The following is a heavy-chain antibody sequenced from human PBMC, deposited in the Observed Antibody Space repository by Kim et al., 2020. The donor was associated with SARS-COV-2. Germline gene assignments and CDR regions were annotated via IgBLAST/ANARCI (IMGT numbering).Heavy chain of an antibody. V-gene: IGHV4-59*01. CDR3: ARDCGGDCYPGDDAFDI. J-gene: IGHJ3*02. D-gene: IGHD2-21*02. Sequence: SETLSLTCTVSGGSISSYYWSWIRQPPGKGLEWIGYIYYSGSTNYNPSLKSRVTISVDTSKNQFSLKLSSVTAADTAVYYCARDCGGDCYPGDDAFDIWGQGTMVTVSS. CDR2: IYYSGST. CDR1: GGSISSYY.